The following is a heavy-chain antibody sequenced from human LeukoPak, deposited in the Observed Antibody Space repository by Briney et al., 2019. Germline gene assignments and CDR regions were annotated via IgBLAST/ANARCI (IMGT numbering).Heavy chain of an antibody. CDR3: AKSGLVTAIRSYFDY. CDR2: ISGSGGST. D-gene: IGHD2-21*02. J-gene: IGHJ4*02. V-gene: IGHV3-23*01. CDR1: GFTFASYA. Sequence: GGSLRLSCAASGFTFASYAVSWVRQAPGKGLEWVSTISGSGGSTYYADSVKGRFTIPRDNSKNTLSLQMNSLRAEDTAVYYCAKSGLVTAIRSYFDYWGQGTLVTVSS.